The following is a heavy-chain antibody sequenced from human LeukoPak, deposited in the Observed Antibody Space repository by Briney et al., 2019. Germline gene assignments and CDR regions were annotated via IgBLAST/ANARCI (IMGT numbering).Heavy chain of an antibody. CDR3: ARRDSGFEFFDY. CDR1: GYSFTNYW. Sequence: GESLKISCKGSGYSFTNYWIGWVRQMPGKGLEWMGIVYPGDSDTRYSPSFQGQVTISADKSINTAYLQWNSLKAPDSAMYYCARRDSGFEFFDYWGQGTLVTVSS. D-gene: IGHD5-12*01. V-gene: IGHV5-51*01. J-gene: IGHJ4*02. CDR2: VYPGDSDT.